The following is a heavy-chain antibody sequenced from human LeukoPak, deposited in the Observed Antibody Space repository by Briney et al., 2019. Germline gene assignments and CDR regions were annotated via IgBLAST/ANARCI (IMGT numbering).Heavy chain of an antibody. CDR3: ARDLAAISTGSHNWFDP. J-gene: IGHJ5*02. V-gene: IGHV1-2*02. CDR1: GYTFTGYY. D-gene: IGHD2/OR15-2a*01. Sequence: ASVKVSCKASGYTFTGYYMHWVRQAPGQGLEWMGWINPNSGGTNYAQKFQGRVNMTRDTSISTAFMELSRLRSDDTAVYYCARDLAAISTGSHNWFDPWGQGTLVTVSS. CDR2: INPNSGGT.